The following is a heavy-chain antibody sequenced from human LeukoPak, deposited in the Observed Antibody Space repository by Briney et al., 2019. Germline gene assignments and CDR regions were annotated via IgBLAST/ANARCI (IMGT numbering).Heavy chain of an antibody. CDR2: ISSSGDTT. CDR1: GFTFSTSA. V-gene: IGHV3-23*01. J-gene: IGHJ6*02. Sequence: GGSLRLSCAASGFTFSTSAMNWVRQAPETGLEWVSVISSSGDTTSYAGSVKGRFTISRDNAKNSLYLQVNSLRAEDTAVYYCARERVDYGDWSRYYHYGMDVWGQGTTVTVTS. CDR3: ARERVDYGDWSRYYHYGMDV. D-gene: IGHD4-17*01.